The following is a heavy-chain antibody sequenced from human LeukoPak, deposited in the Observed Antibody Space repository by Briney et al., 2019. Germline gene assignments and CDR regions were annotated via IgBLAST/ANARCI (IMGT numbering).Heavy chain of an antibody. Sequence: ASVKVSCKASGYTFSSYYMHWVRQAPRQGLEWMGWINPNSGDTHYAQKFRVRVTMTKDTSISTAYMELSRLSSDDTAVYYCARDLTGTAEDYWGQGTLVTVSS. D-gene: IGHD1-20*01. V-gene: IGHV1-2*02. CDR1: GYTFSSYY. CDR3: ARDLTGTAEDY. CDR2: INPNSGDT. J-gene: IGHJ4*02.